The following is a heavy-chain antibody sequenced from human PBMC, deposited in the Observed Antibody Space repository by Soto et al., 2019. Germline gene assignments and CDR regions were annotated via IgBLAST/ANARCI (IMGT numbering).Heavy chain of an antibody. J-gene: IGHJ4*02. V-gene: IGHV1-69*01. CDR3: ARTGGTYYFDH. D-gene: IGHD1-1*01. CDR2: FVPMFSSS. Sequence: QVQLVQSGAEVRKPGSSVNVSCKASGTSFTSYGIHWVRQAPGQGLEWMGGFVPMFSSSNYAQKFQDRLTTVADEYTNTAYMELSSLRADDSAIYYCARTGGTYYFDHWGQGTLVTVSS. CDR1: GTSFTSYG.